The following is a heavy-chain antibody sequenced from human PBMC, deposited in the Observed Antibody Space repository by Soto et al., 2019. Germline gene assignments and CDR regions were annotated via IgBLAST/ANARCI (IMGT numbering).Heavy chain of an antibody. V-gene: IGHV3-7*05. Sequence: EVQLVESGGGLVQPGGSLRLSCAISEFTFSTYWVTWVRQAPGKGLEWVANIKQDGGEKNYLESVRGRFIISRDNAKKSLYLEMNSLRAEDTAVYYCAGGSGWESDSWGQGTLVTVSA. J-gene: IGHJ4*02. CDR2: IKQDGGEK. CDR3: AGGSGWESDS. CDR1: EFTFSTYW. D-gene: IGHD6-19*01.